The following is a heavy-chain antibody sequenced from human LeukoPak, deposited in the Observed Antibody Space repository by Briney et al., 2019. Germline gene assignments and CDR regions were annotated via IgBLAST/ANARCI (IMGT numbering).Heavy chain of an antibody. CDR2: ISAYNGNT. CDR3: ARDLNVLRYFDWLLGDAFDI. Sequence: ASVKVSCKASGYTFTSYDISWVRQAPGQGLEWMGWISAYNGNTNYAQKLQGRVTMTTDTSTSTAYMELRSLRSDDTAVYYCARDLNVLRYFDWLLGDAFDIWGQGTMVTVSS. J-gene: IGHJ3*02. D-gene: IGHD3-9*01. CDR1: GYTFTSYD. V-gene: IGHV1-18*01.